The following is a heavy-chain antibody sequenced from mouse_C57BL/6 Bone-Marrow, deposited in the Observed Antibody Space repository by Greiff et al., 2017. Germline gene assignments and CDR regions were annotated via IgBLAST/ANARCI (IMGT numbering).Heavy chain of an antibody. J-gene: IGHJ3*01. CDR2: IDPSDSYT. D-gene: IGHD2-3*01. CDR1: GYTFTSYW. Sequence: QVQLQQPGAELVRPGTSVKLSCKASGYTFTSYWMHWVKQRPGQGLEWIGVIDPSDSYTNYNQKFKGKATLTVDTSSSTAYMQLSSLTSEDSAVYYCERGGLLRFAYWGQGTLVTVSA. CDR3: ERGGLLRFAY. V-gene: IGHV1-59*01.